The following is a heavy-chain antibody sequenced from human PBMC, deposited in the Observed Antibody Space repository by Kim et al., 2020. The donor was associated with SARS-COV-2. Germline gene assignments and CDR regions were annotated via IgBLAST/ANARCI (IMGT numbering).Heavy chain of an antibody. Sequence: SETLSLTCTVSGGSVSSGSYYWSWIRQPPGKGLEWIGYIYYSGSTNYNPSLKSRVTISVDTSKNQFSLKLSSVTAADTAVYYCARDTLDEYSSSSGGFDP. J-gene: IGHJ5*02. CDR3: ARDTLDEYSSSSGGFDP. CDR2: IYYSGST. V-gene: IGHV4-61*01. D-gene: IGHD6-6*01. CDR1: GGSVSSGSYY.